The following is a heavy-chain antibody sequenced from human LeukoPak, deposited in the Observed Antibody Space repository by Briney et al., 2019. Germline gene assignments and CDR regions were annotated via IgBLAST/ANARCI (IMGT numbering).Heavy chain of an antibody. CDR2: IRSKAYGGTT. Sequence: GGSLRLSCTASGFTFGDYAMSWFRQAPGKGLEWIGFIRSKAYGGTTEYAASVKGRFTISRDDSKSVAYLQMNSLKTEDTAVYYCSRDVKYYDSSGPVDYWGQGALVTVSS. D-gene: IGHD3-22*01. V-gene: IGHV3-49*03. CDR1: GFTFGDYA. J-gene: IGHJ4*02. CDR3: SRDVKYYDSSGPVDY.